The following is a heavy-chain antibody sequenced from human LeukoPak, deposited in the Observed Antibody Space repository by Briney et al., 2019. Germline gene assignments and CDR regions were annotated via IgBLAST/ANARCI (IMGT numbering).Heavy chain of an antibody. Sequence: AGGSLRLSCAASGFTFSDYAMTWVRQAPGKGLEWVSGISGSGDNTYYADSVKGRFTISRDNSKNTPYVQVNSLGTEDTAAYYCAKGSYYDSSGSFYFDYWGQGTLVTVSS. J-gene: IGHJ4*02. CDR2: ISGSGDNT. D-gene: IGHD3-22*01. V-gene: IGHV3-23*01. CDR3: AKGSYYDSSGSFYFDY. CDR1: GFTFSDYA.